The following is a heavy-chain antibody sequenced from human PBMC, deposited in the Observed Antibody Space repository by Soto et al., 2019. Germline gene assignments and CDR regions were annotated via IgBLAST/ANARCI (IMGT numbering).Heavy chain of an antibody. D-gene: IGHD2-15*01. CDR3: AREPGYSFPRGVVVVAATKYNWFDP. CDR1: GYTFTSYD. V-gene: IGHV1-8*01. J-gene: IGHJ5*02. Sequence: GASVKVSCKASGYTFTSYDINWVRQATGQGLEWMGWMNPNSGNTGYAQKFQGRVTITADESTSTAYMELSSLRSEDTAVYYCAREPGYSFPRGVVVVAATKYNWFDPWGQGTLVTVSS. CDR2: MNPNSGNT.